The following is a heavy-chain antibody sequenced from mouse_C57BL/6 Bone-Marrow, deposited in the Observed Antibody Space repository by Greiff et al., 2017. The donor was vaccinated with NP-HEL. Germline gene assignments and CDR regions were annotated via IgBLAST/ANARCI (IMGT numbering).Heavy chain of an antibody. Sequence: EVQLVESGGGLVKPGASLKLSCAASGFTFSDYGMHWVRQAPEKGLEWVAYISSGSSTIYYADTVKGRFTISRDKAKNTLFLQMTSLRSEDTAMYYCARFCFDYWGQGTTLTVSS. CDR1: GFTFSDYG. J-gene: IGHJ2*01. CDR3: ARFCFDY. CDR2: ISSGSSTI. V-gene: IGHV5-17*01.